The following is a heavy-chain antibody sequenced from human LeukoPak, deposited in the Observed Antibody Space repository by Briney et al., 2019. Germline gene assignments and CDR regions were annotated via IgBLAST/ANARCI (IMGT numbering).Heavy chain of an antibody. CDR1: GGSISSSSYY. D-gene: IGHD3-3*01. J-gene: IGHJ6*03. CDR2: IYYSGST. CDR3: ASSILRRDFWSGYPPNWYMDV. Sequence: SETLSLTCTVSGGSISSSSYYWGWVRQPPGKGLEWIGSIYYSGSTYYNPSHKSRVTISVDTSRNQFSLKLSSVTAADTAVYYCASSILRRDFWSGYPPNWYMDVWGKGTTVTVSS. V-gene: IGHV4-39*07.